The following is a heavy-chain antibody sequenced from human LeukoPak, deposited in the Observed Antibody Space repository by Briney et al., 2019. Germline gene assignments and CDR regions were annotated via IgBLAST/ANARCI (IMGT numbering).Heavy chain of an antibody. J-gene: IGHJ4*02. CDR3: AQGGYSNYFRFDY. V-gene: IGHV3-30*02. Sequence: GGSLRLSCAASGFTFSSYGMHWVRQAPGKGLEWVAFIRYDGSNKYYADSVKGRFTISRDNSKNTLYLQMNRLRAEDTAVYYCAQGGYSNYFRFDYWGQGTLVTVSP. CDR1: GFTFSSYG. D-gene: IGHD4-11*01. CDR2: IRYDGSNK.